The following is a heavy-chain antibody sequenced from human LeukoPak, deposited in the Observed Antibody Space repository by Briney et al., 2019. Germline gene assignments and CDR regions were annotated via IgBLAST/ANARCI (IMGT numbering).Heavy chain of an antibody. Sequence: GGSLRLSCATSGFSFSSYAMSWVRQAPGKGLEWVSAMSSSDDGRYYAASVRGRFTISRDTSRSTLYLQMNSLKTEDTAVYYCTPRIFDYWGQGTLVTVSS. J-gene: IGHJ4*02. CDR1: GFSFSSYA. CDR2: MSSSDDGR. V-gene: IGHV3-23*01. CDR3: TPRIFDY.